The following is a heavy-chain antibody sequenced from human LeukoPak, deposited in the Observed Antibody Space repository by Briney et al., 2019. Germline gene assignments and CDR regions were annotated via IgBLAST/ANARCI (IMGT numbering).Heavy chain of an antibody. Sequence: AETLTLTCTVSGGSLSTSRYYWGWIRQPPGKGLEWFASIYYSGCTYYNPSLKSRIPITVDTSKNQFSLKLSSVTAAATDAYYYPRRRGVIQMWFDLWGQGTLVTVTS. J-gene: IGHJ5*02. CDR2: IYYSGCT. V-gene: IGHV4-39*01. CDR1: GGSLSTSRYY. CDR3: PRRRGVIQMWFDL. D-gene: IGHD3-10*01.